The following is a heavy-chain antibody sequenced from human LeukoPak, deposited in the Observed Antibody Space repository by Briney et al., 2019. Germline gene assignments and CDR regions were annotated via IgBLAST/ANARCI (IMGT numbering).Heavy chain of an antibody. CDR1: GYDFSTKW. CDR2: IYPLDSIT. V-gene: IGHV5-51*01. D-gene: IGHD4-17*01. Sequence: GESLKISCQTSGYDFSTKWIGWVRQMPGKGLEWMGIIYPLDSITRYSPSFQGHVSISADTSNSTAYLQWTSLKPSDTAIYYCARLAPDYADYWFDPWGQGTLVTVSS. J-gene: IGHJ5*02. CDR3: ARLAPDYADYWFDP.